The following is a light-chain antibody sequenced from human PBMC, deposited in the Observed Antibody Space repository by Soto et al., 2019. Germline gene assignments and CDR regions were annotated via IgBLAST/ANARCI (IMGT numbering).Light chain of an antibody. J-gene: IGKJ5*01. CDR2: GAS. Sequence: EIVLTQWPGTLSLSPGERPTLSCRASESVSTSYLAWYEQKPGTAPRLLIYGASSRPTGIPDRFSGSGSGTDFTLTISRLEPEDFAVYYCQQYGSSSTFGKGTRLEIK. CDR3: QQYGSSST. CDR1: ESVSTSY. V-gene: IGKV3-20*01.